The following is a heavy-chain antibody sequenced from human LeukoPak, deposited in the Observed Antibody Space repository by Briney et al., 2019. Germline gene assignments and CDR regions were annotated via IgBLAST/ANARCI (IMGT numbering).Heavy chain of an antibody. D-gene: IGHD6-19*01. Sequence: ASVKVSCKASGDTFSSYAISRVRHAPGQGLEWMGEIIPIFGTANYAQKFQGRVTTTADESTSTAYMELSSLRSEDTAVYYCARGKAVADYYYYYGMDVWGKGTTVTVSS. CDR1: GDTFSSYA. J-gene: IGHJ6*04. CDR3: ARGKAVADYYYYYGMDV. V-gene: IGHV1-69*13. CDR2: IIPIFGTA.